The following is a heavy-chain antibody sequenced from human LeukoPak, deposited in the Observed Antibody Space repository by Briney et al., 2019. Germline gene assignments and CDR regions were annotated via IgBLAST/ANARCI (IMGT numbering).Heavy chain of an antibody. D-gene: IGHD6-19*01. CDR3: ANGAVAGIDY. CDR2: ISYDGSNK. Sequence: GGSLRLSCAASGFTFSSYAMHWVRQAPGKGLEWVAVISYDGSNKYYADSVKGRFTISRDNSKNMLYLQMNSLRAEDTAVYYCANGAVAGIDYWGQGTLVTVSS. V-gene: IGHV3-30*18. J-gene: IGHJ4*02. CDR1: GFTFSSYA.